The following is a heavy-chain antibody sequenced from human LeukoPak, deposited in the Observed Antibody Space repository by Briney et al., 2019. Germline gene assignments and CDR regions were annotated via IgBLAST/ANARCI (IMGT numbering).Heavy chain of an antibody. CDR3: ARVGNGAPHGHFDY. CDR2: ISVGNSKYI. D-gene: IGHD2-8*01. CDR1: GFTFSSYS. J-gene: IGHJ4*02. Sequence: PGGSLRLSCAASGFTFSSYSMNWVRQAPGKGLEWVSSISVGNSKYIYYADSLKGRFTISRDNAKNPLYLQMNSLRAEDTAVYYCARVGNGAPHGHFDYWGQGTLVTVSS. V-gene: IGHV3-21*01.